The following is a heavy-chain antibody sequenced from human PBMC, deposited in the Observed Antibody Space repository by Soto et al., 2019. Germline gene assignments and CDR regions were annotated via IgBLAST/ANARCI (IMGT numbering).Heavy chain of an antibody. CDR1: GGSISSSSYY. CDR3: ARINGYFDL. V-gene: IGHV4-39*01. J-gene: IGHJ2*01. CDR2: IYYKGSA. Sequence: PSETLSLTCTVSGGSISSSSYYWGWIRQPPGKGQKWIGSIYYKGSAYYKPSLKSRVNISVDTSKNQFSLKLSSMTAADTAVYYCARINGYFDLWGRGTLVT. D-gene: IGHD3-16*01.